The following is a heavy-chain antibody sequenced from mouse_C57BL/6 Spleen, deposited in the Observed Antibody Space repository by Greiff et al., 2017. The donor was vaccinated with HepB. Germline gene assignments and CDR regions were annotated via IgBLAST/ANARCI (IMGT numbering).Heavy chain of an antibody. CDR1: GFTFTSYW. J-gene: IGHJ3*01. CDR2: IDPSDSYT. Sequence: QVQLQQSGAELVKPGASVKLSCTASGFTFTSYWMQWVKQRPGQGLEWIGEIDPSDSYTNYTQKFKGKATLTVDTSSNTAYMQLSSLTSEDSAVYYCARDYGYSWFAYWGQGTLVTVSA. CDR3: ARDYGYSWFAY. V-gene: IGHV1-50*01. D-gene: IGHD2-2*01.